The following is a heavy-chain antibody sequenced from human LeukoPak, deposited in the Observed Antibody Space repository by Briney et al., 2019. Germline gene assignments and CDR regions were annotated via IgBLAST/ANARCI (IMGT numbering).Heavy chain of an antibody. V-gene: IGHV4-59*01. J-gene: IGHJ4*02. CDR3: ARVADSRALYYFDY. Sequence: SETLSLTCTAPGGSISSYYWSWLRQPPGKGLEWIGNIYYSGSTNYNPSLKSRVTISVDASKNQFSLKLSSVTAADTAVYYCARVADSRALYYFDYWGQGTLVTVSS. D-gene: IGHD2/OR15-2a*01. CDR1: GGSISSYY. CDR2: IYYSGST.